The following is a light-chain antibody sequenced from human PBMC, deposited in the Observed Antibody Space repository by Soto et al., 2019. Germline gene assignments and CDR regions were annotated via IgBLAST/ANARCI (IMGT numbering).Light chain of an antibody. CDR1: QTVSSNY. Sequence: ETVLTQSPGTLSLSPGARATLSCRASQTVSSNYLACYQQKPGQAPRLLIYGASSRAPGIPDRFSGSGSGTDFTLTITRLEPEDVAVYYCQQYGSSPRTFGQGTKLEI. V-gene: IGKV3-20*01. CDR3: QQYGSSPRT. J-gene: IGKJ2*01. CDR2: GAS.